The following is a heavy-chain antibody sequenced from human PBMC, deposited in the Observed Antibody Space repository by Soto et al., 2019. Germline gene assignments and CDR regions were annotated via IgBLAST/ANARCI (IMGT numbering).Heavy chain of an antibody. J-gene: IGHJ6*02. CDR2: IGQDGYEK. CDR1: GFPISEYC. CDR3: TRGTDLRFCTGYSCPGIDV. Sequence: VSLTLSCAASGFPISEYCMSWVRQAPGEGLEWVANIGQDGYEKHYLDSVRGRFTISRDNARNSLYLYVNSLRADDSAVYYCTRGTDLRFCTGYSCPGIDVCGPGTTVTVSS. D-gene: IGHD2-8*02. V-gene: IGHV3-7*03.